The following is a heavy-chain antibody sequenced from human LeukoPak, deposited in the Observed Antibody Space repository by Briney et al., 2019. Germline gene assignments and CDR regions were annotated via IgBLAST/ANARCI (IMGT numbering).Heavy chain of an antibody. J-gene: IGHJ4*02. Sequence: GSLRLSCAASGFTFSSYAMSWVRQAPGKGLEWVSAISGSGGSTYYAGSVKGRFTIPRDNSKDTLYLQMNSLRDEDTAVYYCAKDEDIVVVPAAIDYWGQGTLVTVSS. V-gene: IGHV3-23*01. D-gene: IGHD2-2*01. CDR2: ISGSGGST. CDR1: GFTFSSYA. CDR3: AKDEDIVVVPAAIDY.